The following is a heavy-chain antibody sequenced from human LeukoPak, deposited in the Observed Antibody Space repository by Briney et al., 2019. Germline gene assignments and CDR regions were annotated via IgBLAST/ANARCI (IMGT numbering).Heavy chain of an antibody. J-gene: IGHJ5*02. V-gene: IGHV4-61*02. D-gene: IGHD3/OR15-3a*01. CDR1: GASINNVISR. CDR3: ARMYSDFLRGFAP. CDR2: IDSSGST. Sequence: PSETLSLTCTVSGASINNVISRWTWIRQPAGKGLEWIGRIDSSGSTNYNPSLKSRLTISMDTSKNQFSLNLRSVTAADTAVYYCARMYSDFLRGFAPWGQGTLVTVSS.